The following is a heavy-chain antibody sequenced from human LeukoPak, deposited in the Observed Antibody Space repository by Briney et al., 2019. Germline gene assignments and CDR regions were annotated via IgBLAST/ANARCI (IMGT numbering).Heavy chain of an antibody. D-gene: IGHD1-26*01. Sequence: ASVKVSCKASGYTFTGYYMHWVRQAPGQGLEWMGRINPNSGGTNSAQKFQGRVTMTRDTSISTAYMELSRLTSDDTAVYYCARGELVGLGATSAGWFDPWGQGTLVTVS. CDR1: GYTFTGYY. V-gene: IGHV1-2*06. CDR3: ARGELVGLGATSAGWFDP. J-gene: IGHJ5*02. CDR2: INPNSGGT.